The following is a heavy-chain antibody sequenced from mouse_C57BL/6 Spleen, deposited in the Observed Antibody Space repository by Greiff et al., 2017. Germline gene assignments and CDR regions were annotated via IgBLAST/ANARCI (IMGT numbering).Heavy chain of an antibody. CDR1: GYAFSSYW. D-gene: IGHD2-5*01. Sequence: QVQLQQSGPELVKPGASVKISCKASGYAFSSYWMNWVKQRPGKGLEWIGRIYPGDGDTNYNGKFKGKATLTADKSSSTAYMQLSSLTAEDSSVYFCANGNYSNPFAYWGQGTLVTVSA. V-gene: IGHV1-82*01. CDR2: IYPGDGDT. CDR3: ANGNYSNPFAY. J-gene: IGHJ3*01.